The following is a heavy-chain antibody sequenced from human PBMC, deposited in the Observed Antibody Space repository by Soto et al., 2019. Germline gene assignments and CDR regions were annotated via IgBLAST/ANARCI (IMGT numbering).Heavy chain of an antibody. V-gene: IGHV4-4*07. CDR1: GSTISSYY. CDR3: ARGLAYYDFWSGYYPPANYYDGMGV. J-gene: IGHJ6*01. Sequence: PSEPLSLTCTVPGSTISSYYRSWILHPVGKGLEWIGRIYPSGSTNYNPSLKSRATMSVDTSKNQFSLKLSSLTAADTAVYYCARGLAYYDFWSGYYPPANYYDGMGVWGQGTTVT. D-gene: IGHD3-3*01. CDR2: IYPSGST.